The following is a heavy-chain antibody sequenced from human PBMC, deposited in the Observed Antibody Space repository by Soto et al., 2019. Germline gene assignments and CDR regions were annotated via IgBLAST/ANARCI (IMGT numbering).Heavy chain of an antibody. CDR2: IFATSTTI. CDR3: ARDKDWAFDY. Sequence: GGSLRLSCVASGFPFSSYSVVWVRQAPGKGLEWVSYIFATSTTIYYADSVKGRFTVSRDNAQNSLFLLMNSLRAEDTAVYYCARDKDWAFDYWGQGTLVTVSS. CDR1: GFPFSSYS. V-gene: IGHV3-48*04. D-gene: IGHD3-9*01. J-gene: IGHJ4*02.